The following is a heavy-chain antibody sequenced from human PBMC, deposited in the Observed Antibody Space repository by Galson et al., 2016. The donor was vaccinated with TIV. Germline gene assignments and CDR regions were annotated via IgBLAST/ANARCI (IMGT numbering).Heavy chain of an antibody. CDR2: IYDNGSA. Sequence: LSLTCAVSGGSISNDDYSWSWIRQPPGDGLEWIGYIYDNGSAYYSPSLKRRVSISLDKSKNQFSLKLTSVTAADTAIYYCARRYTSFSDLDDWFFDLWGRGTLVTVSS. CDR3: ARRYTSFSDLDDWFFDL. CDR1: GGSISNDDYS. J-gene: IGHJ2*01. D-gene: IGHD3-3*01. V-gene: IGHV4-30-2*01.